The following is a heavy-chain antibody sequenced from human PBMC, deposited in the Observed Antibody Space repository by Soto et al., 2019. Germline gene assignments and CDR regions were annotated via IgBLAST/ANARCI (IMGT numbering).Heavy chain of an antibody. V-gene: IGHV3-48*02. CDR2: VSSHSSTT. Sequence: VGSLRLSCAASGVTFSTYSMNWVRQAPGKGLEWVSYVSSHSSTTYYADSVKGRSSISRDNAENALYLQMNSLRDEDTAVYYCVRDASGGSYLNYFDLWGQGTLVTVSS. J-gene: IGHJ5*02. D-gene: IGHD6-19*01. CDR3: VRDASGGSYLNYFDL. CDR1: GVTFSTYS.